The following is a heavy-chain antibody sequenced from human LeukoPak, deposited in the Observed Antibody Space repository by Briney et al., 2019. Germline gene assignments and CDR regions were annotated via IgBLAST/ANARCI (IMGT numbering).Heavy chain of an antibody. CDR2: TSGDGGRT. CDR3: AKDLSNGYSYGDDY. Sequence: QPGGSLRLSCAASGFTFDDYAMHWVRQAPRKGLEWVSLTSGDGGRTYYADSVKGRFTISRDNSKNSLYLQMNSLTTEDTALYYCAKDLSNGYSYGDDYWGQGTLVTVSS. CDR1: GFTFDDYA. V-gene: IGHV3-43*02. J-gene: IGHJ4*02. D-gene: IGHD5-18*01.